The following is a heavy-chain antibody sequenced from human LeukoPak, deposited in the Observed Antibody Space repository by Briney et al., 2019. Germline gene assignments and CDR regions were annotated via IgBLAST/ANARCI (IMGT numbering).Heavy chain of an antibody. J-gene: IGHJ3*02. CDR1: GGTFSSYA. D-gene: IGHD4-11*01. Sequence: SVKVCCKASGGTFSSYAISWVRQAPGQGLEWMGGIIPIFGTANYAQKFQGRVTITTDESTSTAYMELSSLRSEDTAVYYCARSYDYSTPFDAFDIWGQGTMVTVSS. CDR3: ARSYDYSTPFDAFDI. V-gene: IGHV1-69*05. CDR2: IIPIFGTA.